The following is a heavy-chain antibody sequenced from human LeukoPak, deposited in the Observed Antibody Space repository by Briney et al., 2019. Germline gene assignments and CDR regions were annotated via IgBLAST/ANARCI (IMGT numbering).Heavy chain of an antibody. D-gene: IGHD3-22*01. Sequence: GGSLRLSCAASGFTFSSYSMNWVRQAPGKGLERVSSISSSSSYIYYADSVKGRFTISRDNAKNSLYLQMNSLRAEDTAVYYCAKVPVYYYDSSGYYYVPEYYFDYWGQGTLVTVSS. CDR1: GFTFSSYS. CDR3: AKVPVYYYDSSGYYYVPEYYFDY. J-gene: IGHJ4*02. CDR2: ISSSSSYI. V-gene: IGHV3-21*04.